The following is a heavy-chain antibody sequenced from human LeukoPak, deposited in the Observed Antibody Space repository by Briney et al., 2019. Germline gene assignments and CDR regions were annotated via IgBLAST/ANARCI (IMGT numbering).Heavy chain of an antibody. CDR2: IWFDGTEK. CDR3: ARVNGPNSGYYYTLDL. CDR1: GLSFRNYA. D-gene: IGHD3-22*01. J-gene: IGHJ5*02. Sequence: GGSLRLSCAASGLSFRNYAMHWVRQAPGKGLEWVAVIWFDGTEKYYADSVMGRFTISRDTSETTLYLEVNSLRVEDTAVYYCARVNGPNSGYYYTLDLWGQGTLVTVSS. V-gene: IGHV3-33*01.